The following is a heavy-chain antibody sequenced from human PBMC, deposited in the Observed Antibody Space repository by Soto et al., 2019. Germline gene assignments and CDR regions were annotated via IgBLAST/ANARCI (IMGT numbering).Heavy chain of an antibody. D-gene: IGHD3-10*01. J-gene: IGHJ6*02. CDR3: ARYGSGSYSFYPDYYYGMDV. CDR1: GGSISSSSHY. Sequence: SETLSLTCTVSGGSISSSSHYWGWIRQPPGKGLEWIGSIYYSGSTYYNPSLKSRVTISVDTSKNQFSLKLSSVTAADTAVYYCARYGSGSYSFYPDYYYGMDVWGQGTMVT. V-gene: IGHV4-39*01. CDR2: IYYSGST.